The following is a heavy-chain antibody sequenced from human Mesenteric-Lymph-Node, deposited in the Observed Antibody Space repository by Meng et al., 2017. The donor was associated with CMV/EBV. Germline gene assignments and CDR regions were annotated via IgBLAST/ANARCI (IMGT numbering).Heavy chain of an antibody. CDR2: IYFSGST. V-gene: IGHV4-59*01. CDR1: GCSIRSYC. CDR3: ARGAGDFDY. Sequence: LCLPCRVSGCSIRSYCWTWIRQPPGKGLEWIGYIYFSGSTNYNSYLKSRVIILVDTSKNEFSLKLRSVTAADTAFYYCARGAGDFDYWGQGTLVT. D-gene: IGHD6-19*01. J-gene: IGHJ4*02.